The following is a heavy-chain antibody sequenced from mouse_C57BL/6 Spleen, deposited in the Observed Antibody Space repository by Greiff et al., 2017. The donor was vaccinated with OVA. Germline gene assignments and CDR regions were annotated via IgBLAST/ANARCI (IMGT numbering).Heavy chain of an antibody. Sequence: VQGVESGAELVKPGASVKISCKASGYAFSSYWMNWVKQRPGKGLEWIGQIYPGDGDTNYNGKFKGKATLTADKSSSTAYMQLSSLTSEDSAVYFCARYYDYDGYYAMDYWGQGTSVTVSS. CDR2: IYPGDGDT. V-gene: IGHV1-80*01. CDR3: ARYYDYDGYYAMDY. D-gene: IGHD2-4*01. CDR1: GYAFSSYW. J-gene: IGHJ4*01.